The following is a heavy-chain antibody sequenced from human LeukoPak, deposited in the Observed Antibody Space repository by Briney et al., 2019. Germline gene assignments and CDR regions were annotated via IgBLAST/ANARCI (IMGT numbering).Heavy chain of an antibody. D-gene: IGHD1-7*01. J-gene: IGHJ4*02. V-gene: IGHV3-23*01. CDR1: GFTFSSYA. Sequence: PGGSLRLSCAASGFTFSSYAMSWVRQAPAQGLEWVSVIGGSGGSTYYADSVKGRFTISRDNSKNTLYLQMSSLRAEDTAVYYCAKKKRELRGFDYWGQGTLVTVSS. CDR2: IGGSGGST. CDR3: AKKKRELRGFDY.